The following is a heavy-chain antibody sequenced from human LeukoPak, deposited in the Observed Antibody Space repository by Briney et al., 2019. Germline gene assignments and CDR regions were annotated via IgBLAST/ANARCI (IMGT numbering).Heavy chain of an antibody. Sequence: SETLSLTCTLSGGSISNYYWSWIRQPPGKGLEWIGYVYDSGSTNYKPSLRSRVTISVDTSKSQFSLKLNSVTAADTAVYYCARDRYAGYPDAFDLWGPGTMVTVSS. J-gene: IGHJ3*01. CDR1: GGSISNYY. D-gene: IGHD1-1*01. V-gene: IGHV4-59*01. CDR2: VYDSGST. CDR3: ARDRYAGYPDAFDL.